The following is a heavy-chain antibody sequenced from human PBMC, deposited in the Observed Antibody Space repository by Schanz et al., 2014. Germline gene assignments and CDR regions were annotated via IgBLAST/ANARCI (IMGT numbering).Heavy chain of an antibody. CDR2: INPSGGST. Sequence: QVQLVQSGAEVKKPGVSVKVSCKASGYTFTTYYIHWVRQAPGQGLEWMGIINPSGGSTSYAQRFQGRVTMTRNTSITTAYLELSSLRSEDTAVYYCARDGEAAAGCDYWGQGTLVTVSS. J-gene: IGHJ4*02. V-gene: IGHV1-46*03. CDR1: GYTFTTYY. D-gene: IGHD6-13*01. CDR3: ARDGEAAAGCDY.